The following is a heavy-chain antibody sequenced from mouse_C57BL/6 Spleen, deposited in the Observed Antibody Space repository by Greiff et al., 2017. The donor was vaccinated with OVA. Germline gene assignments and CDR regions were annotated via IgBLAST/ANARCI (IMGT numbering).Heavy chain of an antibody. CDR1: GFTFSDYG. V-gene: IGHV5-17*01. D-gene: IGHD1-1*01. CDR2: ISSGSSTI. CDR3: ARAITTVVATDYYAMDY. Sequence: EVQGVESGGGLVKPGGSLKLSCAASGFTFSDYGMHWVRQAPEKGLEWVAYISSGSSTIYYADTVKGRFTISRDNAKNTLFLQMTSLRSEDTAMYYCARAITTVVATDYYAMDYWGQGTSVTVSS. J-gene: IGHJ4*01.